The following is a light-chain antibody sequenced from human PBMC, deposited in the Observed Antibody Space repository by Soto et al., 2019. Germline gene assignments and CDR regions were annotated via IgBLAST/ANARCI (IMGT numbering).Light chain of an antibody. V-gene: IGKV3-15*01. CDR3: QQYNNWPIT. CDR1: QSVSGD. CDR2: DAS. J-gene: IGKJ5*01. Sequence: IVLTQSPATLSLSTGERATVSCRASQSVSGDLAWYHHKPGQAPRLLIYDASTRALDTPARFAGSGSGTEFTLTISSLQSEDFAVYFCQQYNNWPITFGQGTRLEIK.